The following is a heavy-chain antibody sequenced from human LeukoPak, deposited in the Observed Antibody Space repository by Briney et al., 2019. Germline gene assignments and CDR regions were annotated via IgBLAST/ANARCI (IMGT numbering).Heavy chain of an antibody. CDR1: GFTFSSYG. J-gene: IGHJ4*02. D-gene: IGHD6-13*01. Sequence: GRSLRLSCAASGFTFSSYGMHWVRQAPGKGLEWVAVISYDGSNKYYADSVKGRFTISRDNSKNTLYLQMNSLRAEDTAVYYCATYSSSWHRADYWGQGTLVTVSS. CDR3: ATYSSSWHRADY. V-gene: IGHV3-30*03. CDR2: ISYDGSNK.